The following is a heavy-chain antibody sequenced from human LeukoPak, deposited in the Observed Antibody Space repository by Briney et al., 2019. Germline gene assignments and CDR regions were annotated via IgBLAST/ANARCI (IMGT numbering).Heavy chain of an antibody. V-gene: IGHV1-18*01. CDR1: GYSFTTYG. D-gene: IGHD1-1*01. J-gene: IGHJ4*02. Sequence: ASVKVSCKASGYSFTTYGFSWVRQAPGQGLEWMGWISAYNGNTNYAQRLQGRVTMTTDTSTSTVYMELRSLRSDDTAVYYCARDKNWKPDYWGQGTLVTFSS. CDR2: ISAYNGNT. CDR3: ARDKNWKPDY.